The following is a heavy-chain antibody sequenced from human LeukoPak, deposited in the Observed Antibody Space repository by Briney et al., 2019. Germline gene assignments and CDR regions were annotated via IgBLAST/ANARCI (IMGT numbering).Heavy chain of an antibody. D-gene: IGHD6-19*01. Sequence: GASVKVSCKASGYTFTSYYMHWVRQAPGQGLEWVGIINPSGGSTSYAQKFQGRVTMTRDTSTSTAYMELRSLRSDDTAVYYCARDMYSSGRVPFDYWGQGTLVTVSS. CDR3: ARDMYSSGRVPFDY. CDR1: GYTFTSYY. CDR2: INPSGGST. V-gene: IGHV1-46*01. J-gene: IGHJ4*02.